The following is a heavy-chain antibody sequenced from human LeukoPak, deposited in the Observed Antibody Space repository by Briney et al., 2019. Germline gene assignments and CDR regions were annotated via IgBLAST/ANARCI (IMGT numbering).Heavy chain of an antibody. CDR1: GGSFSGYY. Sequence: PSETLSLTCAVYGGSFSGYYWSWIRQPPGTGLEWIGEINHSGSTNYNPSLKSRVTISVDTSKNQFSLKLSSVTAADTAVYYCASVYYGDYVGAFDIWGQGTMVTVSS. J-gene: IGHJ3*02. CDR3: ASVYYGDYVGAFDI. CDR2: INHSGST. D-gene: IGHD4-17*01. V-gene: IGHV4-34*01.